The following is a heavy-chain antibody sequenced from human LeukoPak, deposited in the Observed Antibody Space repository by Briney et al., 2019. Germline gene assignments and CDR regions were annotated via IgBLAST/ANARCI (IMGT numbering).Heavy chain of an antibody. Sequence: ASVKVSCKASGYTFTGYYMHWVRQAPGQGLEWMGWINPNSGGTNYAQKFQGRVTMTRDTSISTAYMELSRLRSDDTAVYYCARDERVIAARTFDYWGQGTLATVSS. V-gene: IGHV1-2*02. D-gene: IGHD6-6*01. CDR3: ARDERVIAARTFDY. J-gene: IGHJ4*02. CDR2: INPNSGGT. CDR1: GYTFTGYY.